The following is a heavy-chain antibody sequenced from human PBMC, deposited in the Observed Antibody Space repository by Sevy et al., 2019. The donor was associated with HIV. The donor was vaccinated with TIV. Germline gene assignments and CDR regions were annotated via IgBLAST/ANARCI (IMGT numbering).Heavy chain of an antibody. J-gene: IGHJ4*02. CDR2: IVNSGSTV. V-gene: IGHV3-48*03. CDR1: GFTFSSYE. CDR3: ARGPHYYYDSSAFFEY. D-gene: IGHD3-22*01. Sequence: GGSLRLSCTAAGFTFSSYEMNWVRQAPGNGLEWVSSIVNSGSTVYYADSVKGRFTISRDNAKNSLFLQMNSLRAEDTAVYYCARGPHYYYDSSAFFEYWGQGTLVTVSS.